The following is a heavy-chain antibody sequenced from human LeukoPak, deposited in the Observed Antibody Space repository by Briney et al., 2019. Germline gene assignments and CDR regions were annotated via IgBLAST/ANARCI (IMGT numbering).Heavy chain of an antibody. J-gene: IGHJ4*02. CDR1: GYPFTAYY. Sequence: ALVKISCKTSGYPFTAYYIHWVRQAPGQGLEWMGWINPRTGDAEYAQKFQGRATMTRDASIATGYLELRRLTSDDTAVYYCATYGSGSQRFWGQGTLVTVSS. CDR3: ATYGSGSQRF. D-gene: IGHD3-10*01. CDR2: INPRTGDA. V-gene: IGHV1-2*02.